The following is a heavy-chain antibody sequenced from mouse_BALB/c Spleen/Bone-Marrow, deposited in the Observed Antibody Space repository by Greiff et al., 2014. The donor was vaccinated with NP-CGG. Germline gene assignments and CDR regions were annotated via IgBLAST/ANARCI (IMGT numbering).Heavy chain of an antibody. CDR3: ARRGHGFAWFAY. D-gene: IGHD1-2*01. Sequence: QLQQSGTGLMRPGASVKISCKATGYTFSSYWIEWVNQRPGHGLEWIGEILPGSGSTNYNEKFKGKATFTADTSSNTAYMQLSSLTSEDSAVYYCARRGHGFAWFAYWGQGTLVTVSA. V-gene: IGHV1-9*01. CDR2: ILPGSGST. CDR1: GYTFSSYW. J-gene: IGHJ3*01.